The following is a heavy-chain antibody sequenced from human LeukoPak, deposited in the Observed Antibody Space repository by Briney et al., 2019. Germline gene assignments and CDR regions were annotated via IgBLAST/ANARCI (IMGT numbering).Heavy chain of an antibody. CDR2: IYYSGST. V-gene: IGHV4-39*01. CDR1: GGSISSITSF. D-gene: IGHD1-26*01. J-gene: IGHJ4*02. CDR3: ARHLGATSRPYYFDY. Sequence: SETLSLTCTVSGGSISSITSFWGWIRQPPGKGLEWIGSIYYSGSTYYNPSLESRVAISVDTSKNQFSLRLSPVTAADTAVYYCARHLGATSRPYYFDYWGQGTLVTVSP.